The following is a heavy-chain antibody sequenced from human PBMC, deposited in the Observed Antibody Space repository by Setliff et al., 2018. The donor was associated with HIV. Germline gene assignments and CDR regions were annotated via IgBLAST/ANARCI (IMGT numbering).Heavy chain of an antibody. CDR1: GYTFTSYY. CDR3: ARVARRGYFDY. CDR2: INPSGGST. J-gene: IGHJ4*02. V-gene: IGHV1-46*01. Sequence: GGSVKVSCKASGYTFTSYYMHWVRQAPGQGLEWMGIINPSGGSTSYAQKFQGRVTMTRDTSTSTVYMELSSLRSEDTAVYYCARVARRGYFDYWGQGTLVTVSS. D-gene: IGHD6-6*01.